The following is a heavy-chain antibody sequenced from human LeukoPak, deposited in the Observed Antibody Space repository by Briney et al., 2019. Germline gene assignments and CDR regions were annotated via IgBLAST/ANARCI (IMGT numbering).Heavy chain of an antibody. CDR2: ISYDGSNK. CDR1: GFTFSSYA. D-gene: IGHD2-21*02. J-gene: IGHJ4*02. V-gene: IGHV3-30-3*01. Sequence: GGSLRLSCAASGFTFSSYAMHWVRQAPGKGLEWVAVISYDGSNKYYADSVKGRFTISRDNSKNTLYLQMNSLRAEDTAVYYCARDSGGDCWFDYWGQGTLVTVSS. CDR3: ARDSGGDCWFDY.